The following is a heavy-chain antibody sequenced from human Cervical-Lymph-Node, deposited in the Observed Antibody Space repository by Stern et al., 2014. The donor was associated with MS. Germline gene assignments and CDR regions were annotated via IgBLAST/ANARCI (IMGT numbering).Heavy chain of an antibody. J-gene: IGHJ5*02. CDR2: VVGLTGDT. CDR1: GITFSHSA. Sequence: MQLVESGPEVKKPGTSVKVSCKASGITFSHSAVQWLRQARGQRLAWVGWVVGLTGDTNYAQSFQERVTITRDMSTSTVYMELRSLRSEDTAVYYCASERYTYYDDQRPPGGFGPWGQGTLVTVSS. CDR3: ASERYTYYDDQRPPGGFGP. V-gene: IGHV1-58*01. D-gene: IGHD5-18*01.